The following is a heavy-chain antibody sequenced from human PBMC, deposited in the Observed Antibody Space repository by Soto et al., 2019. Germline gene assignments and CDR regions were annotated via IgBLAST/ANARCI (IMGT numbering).Heavy chain of an antibody. CDR2: ISYDRSNK. Sequence: PGGSLRLSCAASGFTFSSYAMHWVRQAPGKGLEWVAVISYDRSNKYYADSVKGRFTISRDNSKNTLYLQMNSLRAEDTAVYYCARPQYDSSGYYSPSFDYWGQGTLVTVSS. D-gene: IGHD3-22*01. J-gene: IGHJ4*02. V-gene: IGHV3-30-3*01. CDR3: ARPQYDSSGYYSPSFDY. CDR1: GFTFSSYA.